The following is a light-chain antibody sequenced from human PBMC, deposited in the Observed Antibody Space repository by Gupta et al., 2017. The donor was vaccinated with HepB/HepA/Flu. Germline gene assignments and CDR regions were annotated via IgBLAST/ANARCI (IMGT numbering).Light chain of an antibody. CDR2: LGS. V-gene: IGKV2-28*01. CDR1: QNLRHPNGYNY. CDR3: KQALPSPNT. J-gene: IGKJ2*01. Sequence: DIVMTQSPLSLPVTPGEPASISCRSTQNLRHPNGYNYLSWYLQKPGQSPRLLIYLGSNRASGVPDRFSGSGSGTXFTLNIXRLETGDVGVYYCKQALPSPNTFGXGTKLEIK.